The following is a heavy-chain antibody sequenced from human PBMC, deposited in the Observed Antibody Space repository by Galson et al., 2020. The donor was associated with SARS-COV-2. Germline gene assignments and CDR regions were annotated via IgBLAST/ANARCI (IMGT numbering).Heavy chain of an antibody. J-gene: IGHJ4*02. CDR3: VTPSDSSTWELDY. Sequence: AGSLRLSCSASGFTFSSYAMHWVRQAPGKGLEYVSALSSNGDSTYYADSVKGRFTISRDNSKNTLYLQMSSLRPEDTAVYYCVTPSDSSTWELDYWGQGTLVTVSS. CDR2: LSSNGDST. V-gene: IGHV3-64D*06. D-gene: IGHD6-13*01. CDR1: GFTFSSYA.